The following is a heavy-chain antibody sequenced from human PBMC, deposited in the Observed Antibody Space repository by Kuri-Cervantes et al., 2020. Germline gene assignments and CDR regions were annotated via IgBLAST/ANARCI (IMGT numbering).Heavy chain of an antibody. CDR3: ARDLDRKLFDYMDV. J-gene: IGHJ6*03. CDR2: ISYDGSNK. CDR1: GFTFSSYA. D-gene: IGHD3-10*01. Sequence: GESLKISCAASGFTFSSYAMHWVRQAPGKGLEWVAVISYDGSNKYYADSVKGRFTISRDNSKNTLYLQMNSLRAEDTAVYYCARDLDRKLFDYMDVWGKGTTVTVSS. V-gene: IGHV3-30*07.